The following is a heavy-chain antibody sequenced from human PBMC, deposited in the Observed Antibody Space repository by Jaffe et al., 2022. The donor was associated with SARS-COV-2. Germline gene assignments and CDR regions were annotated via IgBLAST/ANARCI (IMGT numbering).Heavy chain of an antibody. Sequence: QITLKESGPTLVKPTQTLTLTCTFSGFSLSTSGVGVGWIRQPPGKALEWLALIYWDDDKRYSPSLKSRLTITKDTSKNQVVLTMTNMDPVDTATYYCAHHYGDYLKPYYYYYGMDVWGQGTTVTVSS. CDR1: GFSLSTSGVG. V-gene: IGHV2-5*02. CDR2: IYWDDDK. CDR3: AHHYGDYLKPYYYYYGMDV. D-gene: IGHD4-17*01. J-gene: IGHJ6*02.